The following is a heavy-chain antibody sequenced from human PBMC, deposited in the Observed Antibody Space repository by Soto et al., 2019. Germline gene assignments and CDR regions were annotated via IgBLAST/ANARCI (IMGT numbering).Heavy chain of an antibody. D-gene: IGHD6-19*01. CDR2: INAGNGNT. CDR3: AREGYSSDWLKYFDY. V-gene: IGHV1-3*01. J-gene: IGHJ4*02. CDR1: GYTFTA. Sequence: GASVKVSCKASGYTFTAMHWVRQAPGQRLEWMGWINAGNGNTKYSQKFQGRVTITSDTSASTAYMELSSLRSEDTAVYYCAREGYSSDWLKYFDYWGQGTLVTVSS.